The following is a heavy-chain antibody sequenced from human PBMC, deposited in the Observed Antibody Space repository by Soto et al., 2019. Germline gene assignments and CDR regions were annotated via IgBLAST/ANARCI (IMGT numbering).Heavy chain of an antibody. CDR2: IWYDGSNK. Sequence: VQLVESGGGVVQPGRSLRLSCAASGFAFSTYGIHWVRQAPGKGLEWVAVIWYDGSNKYYAASVKGRFTISRDNSKNTLYLQMNSLRAYDTAVYYCARASGPFDYWGQGTQVTVSS. D-gene: IGHD5-12*01. CDR3: ARASGPFDY. V-gene: IGHV3-33*01. J-gene: IGHJ4*02. CDR1: GFAFSTYG.